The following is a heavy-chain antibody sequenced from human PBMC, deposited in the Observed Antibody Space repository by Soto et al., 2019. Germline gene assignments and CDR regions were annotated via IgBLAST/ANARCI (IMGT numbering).Heavy chain of an antibody. J-gene: IGHJ6*02. CDR3: ARISKXHDFWSGYPPKSVGMDV. Sequence: KTSETLSLTCTVSGGSISSSSYYWGWIRQPPGKGLEWIGSIYYSGSTYYNPSLKSRVTISVDTSKNQFSLKLSSVTAADTAVYYCARISKXHDFWSGYPPKSVGMDVWGQGTTVTVSS. D-gene: IGHD3-3*01. CDR2: IYYSGST. CDR1: GGSISSSSYY. V-gene: IGHV4-39*01.